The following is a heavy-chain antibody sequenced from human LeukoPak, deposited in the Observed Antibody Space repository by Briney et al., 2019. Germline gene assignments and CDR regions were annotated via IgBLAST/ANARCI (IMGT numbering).Heavy chain of an antibody. V-gene: IGHV4-39*01. CDR2: IYYNGNT. CDR3: TQWLDY. CDR1: GGSIISSTYY. Sequence: SETLSLTCAVSGGSIISSTYYWGWIRQPPGKGLEWTGIIYYNGNTYYNPSLKSRVTISVDTSKNQFSLKLSSVTAADTAVYYCTQWLDYWGQGTLVTVSS. J-gene: IGHJ4*02. D-gene: IGHD6-19*01.